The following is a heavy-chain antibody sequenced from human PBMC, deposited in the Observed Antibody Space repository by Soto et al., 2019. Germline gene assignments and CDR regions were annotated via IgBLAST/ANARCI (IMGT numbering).Heavy chain of an antibody. D-gene: IGHD1-20*01. CDR2: IYHSGST. CDR3: ARGAGITGTAQRWFDP. CDR1: GGSISSGGYS. Sequence: SETLSLTCAVSGGSISSGGYSWSWIRQPPGKGLEWIGYIYHSGSTYYNPSLKSRVTISVDRSKNQFSLKLSSVTAADTAVYYCARGAGITGTAQRWFDPWGQGTLVTVSS. J-gene: IGHJ5*02. V-gene: IGHV4-30-2*01.